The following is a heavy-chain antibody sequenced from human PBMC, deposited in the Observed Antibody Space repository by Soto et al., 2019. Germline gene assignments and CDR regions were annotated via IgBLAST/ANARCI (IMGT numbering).Heavy chain of an antibody. Sequence: QITLKESGPTLVNPTQTLTLTCTFSGFSLSTTAEGVGWIRQPPGKALEWLALIYWDDDERYSPSLKSRLTITKDTSKNQVDLIMTNVDPVDTATYYCAHGSCSSADCYPNPYLDYWGQGILVTVSS. J-gene: IGHJ4*02. V-gene: IGHV2-5*02. CDR3: AHGSCSSADCYPNPYLDY. CDR1: GFSLSTTAEG. CDR2: IYWDDDE. D-gene: IGHD2-2*01.